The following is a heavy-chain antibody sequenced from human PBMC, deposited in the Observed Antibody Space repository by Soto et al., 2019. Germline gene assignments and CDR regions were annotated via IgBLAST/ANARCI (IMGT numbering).Heavy chain of an antibody. CDR3: AGSHSSSWYSVTPKDY. CDR1: GSTFSSYW. CDR2: IKQDGSEK. J-gene: IGHJ4*02. V-gene: IGHV3-7*04. D-gene: IGHD6-13*01. Sequence: PGGSLRLSCAASGSTFSSYWMSWVRQAPGKGLEWVANIKQDGSEKYYVDSVKGRFTISRDNAKNSLYLQMNSLRAEDTAVYYCAGSHSSSWYSVTPKDYWGQGTLVTVSS.